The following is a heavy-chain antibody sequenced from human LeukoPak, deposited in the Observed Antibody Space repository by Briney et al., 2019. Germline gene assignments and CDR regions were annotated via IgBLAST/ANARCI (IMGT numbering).Heavy chain of an antibody. CDR2: IYWTDEK. D-gene: IGHD3-16*01. CDR3: VHDIPGGEGFQH. V-gene: IGHV2-5*01. J-gene: IGHJ1*01. CDR1: GFSLSTSGVG. Sequence: ESGPTLVKPTQTLTLTCTFSGFSLSTSGVGVGWVRQPPGKALQWLALIYWTDEKRYSPSLKSRLTITKDTSKNQVVLTMTNMDPVDTATYYCVHDIPGGEGFQHWGQGTLVTVSS.